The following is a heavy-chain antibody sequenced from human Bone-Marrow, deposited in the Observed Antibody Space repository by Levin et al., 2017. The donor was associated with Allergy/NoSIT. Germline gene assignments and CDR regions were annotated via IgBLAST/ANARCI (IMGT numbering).Heavy chain of an antibody. J-gene: IGHJ6*02. CDR3: ARGSVIPAANKYYGMDV. Sequence: ASVKVSCKASGYTFTSYDINWVRQATGQGLEWMGWMNPSSGNKGYAQKFQGRVTMTRNTSITTAYMELSSLRSEDTAVYYCARGSVIPAANKYYGMDVWGQGTTVTVSS. CDR2: MNPSSGNK. D-gene: IGHD2-2*01. CDR1: GYTFTSYD. V-gene: IGHV1-8*01.